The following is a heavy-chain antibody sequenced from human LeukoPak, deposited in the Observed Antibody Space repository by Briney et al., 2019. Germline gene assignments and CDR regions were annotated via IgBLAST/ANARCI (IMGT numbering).Heavy chain of an antibody. J-gene: IGHJ4*02. D-gene: IGHD5-24*01. CDR2: IIPIFGTA. CDR3: ARGDGYNHQFDY. V-gene: IGHV1-69*05. Sequence: ASVKVSCMASGGTFSSYAISWVRQAPGQGLEWMGGIIPIFGTANYAQKFQGRVTITTDESTSTAYMELSSLRSEDTAVYYCARGDGYNHQFDYWGQGTLVTVSS. CDR1: GGTFSSYA.